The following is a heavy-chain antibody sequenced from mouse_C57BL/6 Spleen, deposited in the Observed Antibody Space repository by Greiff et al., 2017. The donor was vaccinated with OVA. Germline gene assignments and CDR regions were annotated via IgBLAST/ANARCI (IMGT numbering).Heavy chain of an antibody. J-gene: IGHJ4*01. CDR1: GFPITSGYY. V-gene: IGHV12-3*01. D-gene: IGHD3-2*02. CDR3: AGALDSSDAMDY. Sequence: VKLQESGPGLVKPSQSLFLTCSITGFPITSGYYWIWIRQSPGKPLEWMGYITHSGETFYNPSLQSPISITRETSKNQFFLQLNSVTTEATAMYYCAGALDSSDAMDYWGQGTSVTVSS. CDR2: ITHSGET.